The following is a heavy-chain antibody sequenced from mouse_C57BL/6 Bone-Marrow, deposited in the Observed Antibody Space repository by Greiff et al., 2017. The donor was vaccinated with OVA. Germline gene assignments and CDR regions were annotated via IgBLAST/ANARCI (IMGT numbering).Heavy chain of an antibody. Sequence: LVESGAELMKPGASVKLSCKATGYTFTGYWIEWVKQRPGHGLEWIGEILPGSGSTNYNEKFKGKATFTADTSSNTAYMQLSSLTTEDSAIYYCAREGAPYDYDLYWYFDVWGTGTTVTVSS. J-gene: IGHJ1*03. V-gene: IGHV1-9*01. CDR3: AREGAPYDYDLYWYFDV. D-gene: IGHD2-4*01. CDR2: ILPGSGST. CDR1: GYTFTGYW.